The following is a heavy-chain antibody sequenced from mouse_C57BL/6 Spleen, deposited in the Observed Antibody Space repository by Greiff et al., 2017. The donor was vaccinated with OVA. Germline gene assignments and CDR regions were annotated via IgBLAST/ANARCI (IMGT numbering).Heavy chain of an antibody. V-gene: IGHV1-64*01. CDR3: ARGGAYYYGSSLWYYDG. J-gene: IGHJ1*03. CDR1: GYTFTSYW. CDR2: IHPNSGST. D-gene: IGHD1-1*01. Sequence: QVQLQQPGAELVKPGASVTLSCKASGYTFTSYWMHWVKQRPGQGLEWIGMIHPNSGSTNYNEKFKSKATLTVEKSSSTAYMQLSSLTSEDSAVYYCARGGAYYYGSSLWYYDGWGTGATVTV.